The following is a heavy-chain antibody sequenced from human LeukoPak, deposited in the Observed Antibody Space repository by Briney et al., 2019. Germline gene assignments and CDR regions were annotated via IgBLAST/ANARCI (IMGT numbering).Heavy chain of an antibody. CDR2: IRDNGGST. V-gene: IGHV3-23*01. J-gene: IGHJ4*02. D-gene: IGHD6-13*01. CDR3: AKARGYSSSSSFDY. CDR1: GLTFSSYA. Sequence: PGKSLRLSCAASGLTFSSYAMNWVRQAPGKGLEWVSGIRDNGGSTYYADSVKGRFTISRDNSKNTLYLQMNSLRAEDTALYYCAKARGYSSSSSFDYWGQGTLVTVSS.